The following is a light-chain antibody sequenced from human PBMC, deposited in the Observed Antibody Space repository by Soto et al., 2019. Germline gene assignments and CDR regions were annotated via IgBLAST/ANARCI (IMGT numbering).Light chain of an antibody. CDR2: DAS. Sequence: DNQMTKSPSTLSASVGDRVTITCRASQSISSWLAWYQQKPGKAPKLLIYDASSLESGVPSRFSGSGSGTEFTLTIGSLQPDDFATYYCQQYNSYSWTFGQGTKVDIK. J-gene: IGKJ1*01. CDR3: QQYNSYSWT. CDR1: QSISSW. V-gene: IGKV1-5*01.